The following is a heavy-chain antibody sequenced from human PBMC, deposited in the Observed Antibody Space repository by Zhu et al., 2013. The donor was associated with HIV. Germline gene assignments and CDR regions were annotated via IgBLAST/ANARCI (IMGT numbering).Heavy chain of an antibody. CDR1: GYTFTSYY. CDR2: INPSGGST. V-gene: IGHV1-46*01. CDR3: ARDLRPTSSITMVRVKDNFDL. D-gene: IGHD3-10*01. Sequence: QVQLVQSGAEVKKPGASVKVSCKASGYTFTSYYIHWVRQAPGQGLEWMGVINPSGGSTSYAQKFQGRVTMTRDTSTSTVYMELSSLRSEDTAVYYCARDLRPTSSITMVRVKDNFDLWGRGTLVTVSS. J-gene: IGHJ2*01.